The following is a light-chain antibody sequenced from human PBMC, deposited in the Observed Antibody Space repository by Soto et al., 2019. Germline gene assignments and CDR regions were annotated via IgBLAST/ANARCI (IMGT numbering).Light chain of an antibody. CDR3: QRDTSNPWT. CDR2: AAS. V-gene: IGKV1-5*01. Sequence: DIQMTQSPSTLSASVGDRVTITCRASQSVNGWLAWYQQKPDKAPKLLIYAASNLESGVPSRFSGGGSGTEFTLASSSLQPDDSATYYCQRDTSNPWTFGQGTKVEVK. J-gene: IGKJ1*01. CDR1: QSVNGW.